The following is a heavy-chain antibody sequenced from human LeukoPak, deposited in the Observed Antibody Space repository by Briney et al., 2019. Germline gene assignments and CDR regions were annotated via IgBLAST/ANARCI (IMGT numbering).Heavy chain of an antibody. D-gene: IGHD6-19*01. V-gene: IGHV3-7*01. CDR2: IKQDGSEK. CDR1: GFTFSSYW. CDR3: ARAEKIAVAGMGYYFDY. Sequence: GGSLRLSCAASGFTFSSYWMSWVRQAPGKGLEWVANIKQDGSEKYYVDSVKGRFTISRDNAKNSLYLQMNSLRAEDTAVYYCARAEKIAVAGMGYYFDYWGQGTLVTVSS. J-gene: IGHJ4*02.